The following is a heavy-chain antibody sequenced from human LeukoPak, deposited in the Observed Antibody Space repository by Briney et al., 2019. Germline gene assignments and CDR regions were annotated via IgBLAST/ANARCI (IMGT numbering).Heavy chain of an antibody. CDR3: ARDPFSGSYPFDY. Sequence: GASVKVSCKASGYTFTGYYMHWVRQAPGQGLEWMGWINPNSGGTNYAQKFQGRVTMTRDTSISTAYMELSRLRSDDTAVYYCARDPFSGSYPFDYWGQGTLVTVSS. V-gene: IGHV1-2*02. J-gene: IGHJ4*02. CDR1: GYTFTGYY. D-gene: IGHD1-26*01. CDR2: INPNSGGT.